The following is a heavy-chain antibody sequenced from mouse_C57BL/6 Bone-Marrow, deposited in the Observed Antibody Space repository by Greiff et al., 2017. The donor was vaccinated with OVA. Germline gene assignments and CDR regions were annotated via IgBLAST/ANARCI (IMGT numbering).Heavy chain of an antibody. D-gene: IGHD2-2*01. J-gene: IGHJ4*01. CDR3: ARIYYGYDENYFAKDY. CDR2: INPSNGGT. Sequence: QVQLQQPGAELVKPGASVKLSCKASGYTFTSYWMHWVKQRPGQGLEWIGNINPSNGGTNYNEKFKSKATLTVDKSSSTAYMQLSSLTSEDSAVYYCARIYYGYDENYFAKDYWGQGTSVTVST. V-gene: IGHV1-53*01. CDR1: GYTFTSYW.